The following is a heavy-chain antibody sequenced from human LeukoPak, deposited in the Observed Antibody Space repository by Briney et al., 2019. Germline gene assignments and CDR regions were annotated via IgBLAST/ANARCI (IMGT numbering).Heavy chain of an antibody. Sequence: SETLSLTCTVSGGSIINYFWSWIRQPPGKGLEWIGYIYNSGSTKYNPSLKSRVTISVDTSKNQFSLKLSSVTAADTAVYYCARRVGGPLPDWYFDLWGRGTLVTVSS. V-gene: IGHV4-4*09. J-gene: IGHJ2*01. CDR2: IYNSGST. CDR1: GGSIINYF. D-gene: IGHD3-3*01. CDR3: ARRVGGPLPDWYFDL.